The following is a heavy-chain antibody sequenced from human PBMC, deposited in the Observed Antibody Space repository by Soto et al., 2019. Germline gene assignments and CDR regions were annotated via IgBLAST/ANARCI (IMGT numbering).Heavy chain of an antibody. J-gene: IGHJ6*02. V-gene: IGHV3-66*01. Sequence: EEQLVESGGGLVQPGGSLRLSCAASGFGVSNNYMSWVRQAPGKGLEWVSAINSGGNTYYADSVKGRFTISRDNSKNTVYLQMNSVGAEDTAVYYCASGGDSFGYGEYCYSGMDGWGQGTTVTVSS. CDR3: ASGGDSFGYGEYCYSGMDG. D-gene: IGHD3-22*01. CDR2: INSGGNT. CDR1: GFGVSNNY.